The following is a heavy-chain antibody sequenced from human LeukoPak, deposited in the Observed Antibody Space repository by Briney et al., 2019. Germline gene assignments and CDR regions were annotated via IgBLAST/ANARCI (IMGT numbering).Heavy chain of an antibody. D-gene: IGHD1-26*01. J-gene: IGHJ4*02. V-gene: IGHV1-69*10. CDR3: ARVGDTMTFDY. CDR2: IIPIFGIA. CDR1: GGTFISYA. Sequence: SVKVSCKASGGTFISYAISWVRQAPGQGLEWMGGIIPIFGIANYAQKFQGRVTITADKSTSTAYMELSSLRSEDTAVYYCARVGDTMTFDYWGQGTLVTVSS.